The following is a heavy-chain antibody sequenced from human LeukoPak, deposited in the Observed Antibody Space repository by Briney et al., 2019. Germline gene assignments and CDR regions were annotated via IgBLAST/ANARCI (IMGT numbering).Heavy chain of an antibody. D-gene: IGHD3-3*01. V-gene: IGHV4-59*01. CDR2: IYYSGST. CDR1: GGSISSYY. J-gene: IGHJ5*02. Sequence: SETLSLTCTVSGGSISSYYWSWIRQPPGKGLEWIGYIYYSGSTNYNPSLKSRVTISVDTSKNQFSLKLSSVTAADTAVYYCARGGSNPDFWSGLNWFDPWGQGTLVTVSS. CDR3: ARGGSNPDFWSGLNWFDP.